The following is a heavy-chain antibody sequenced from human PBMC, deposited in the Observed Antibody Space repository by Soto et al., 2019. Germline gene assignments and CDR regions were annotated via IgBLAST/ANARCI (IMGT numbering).Heavy chain of an antibody. J-gene: IGHJ4*02. CDR3: ARDRLSMFADITYFFDY. V-gene: IGHV3-48*03. CDR1: GFTFSSYE. Sequence: LRLSCEGSGFTFSSYEMNWVRQAPGKGLEWISYISTTSGAIFYADSVKGRFTISRDNSKNSLYLQMNSLRAEDTAVYYCARDRLSMFADITYFFDYWGQGTPVTVSS. D-gene: IGHD3-10*02. CDR2: ISTTSGAI.